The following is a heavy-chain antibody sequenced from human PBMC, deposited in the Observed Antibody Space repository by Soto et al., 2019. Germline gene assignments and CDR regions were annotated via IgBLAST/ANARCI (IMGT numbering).Heavy chain of an antibody. J-gene: IGHJ4*02. CDR3: SIGRIPWRSIDY. CDR2: IFYIGTT. D-gene: IGHD2-2*02. V-gene: IGHV4-31*03. CDR1: GDSISSGCYF. Sequence: SETLSLTCTVSGDSISSGCYFWNWIRHHPGKGLEWIGYIFYIGTTFYNPSLKSRLSISVDTSNNQFSLNLTSVTAADTAVYFCSIGRIPWRSIDYWGQRALVAVSS.